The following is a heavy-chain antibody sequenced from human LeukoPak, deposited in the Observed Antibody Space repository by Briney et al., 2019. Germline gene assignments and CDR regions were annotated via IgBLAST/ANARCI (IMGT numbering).Heavy chain of an antibody. CDR3: ARDRSNGWFDL. Sequence: KSGGSLRLSCAASGFTFSSYSMNWVRQAPGKGLEWVSSISSSSSYIYYADSVKGRFTISRDNAKNSLYLQMNSLRAEDTAVYYCARDRSNGWFDLWGQGTLVTVSS. V-gene: IGHV3-21*01. CDR1: GFTFSSYS. J-gene: IGHJ5*02. D-gene: IGHD4-17*01. CDR2: ISSSSSYI.